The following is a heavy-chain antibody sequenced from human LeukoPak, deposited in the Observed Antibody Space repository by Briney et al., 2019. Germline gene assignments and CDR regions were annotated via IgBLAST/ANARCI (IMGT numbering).Heavy chain of an antibody. D-gene: IGHD3-10*01. CDR2: IASKTDGGAT. CDR1: GLTVTNAW. V-gene: IGHV3-15*07. J-gene: IGHJ4*02. CDR3: TTGIRGD. Sequence: GGSLRLSCSASGLTVTNAWMNWVRQAPGEGLDWVGRIASKTDGGATDYTAPVKGRFTISRDDSKNTLNLQMNSLKTEDTAVYYCTTGIRGDWGQGTLVTVSS.